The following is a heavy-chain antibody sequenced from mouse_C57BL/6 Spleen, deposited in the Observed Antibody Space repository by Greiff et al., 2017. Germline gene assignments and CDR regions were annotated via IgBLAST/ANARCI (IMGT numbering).Heavy chain of an antibody. J-gene: IGHJ1*03. D-gene: IGHD1-1*01. CDR2: ISYDGSN. CDR1: GYSITSGYY. V-gene: IGHV3-6*01. Sequence: EVQLVESGPGLVKPSQSLSLTCSVTGYSITSGYYWNWIRQFPGNKLEWMGYISYDGSNNYNPSLKNRISITRDTSKNQFFLKLNSVTTEDTATYYCARDPITTVVATEYFDVWGTGTTVTVSS. CDR3: ARDPITTVVATEYFDV.